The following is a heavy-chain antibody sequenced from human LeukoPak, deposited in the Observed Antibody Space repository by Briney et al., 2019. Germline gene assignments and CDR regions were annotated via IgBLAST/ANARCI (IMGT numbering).Heavy chain of an antibody. D-gene: IGHD3-22*01. CDR3: VFDYYDSSGYPKAGLPY. Sequence: ASVKVSCKASGYTFTGYYMHWVRQATGQGLEWMGWINPNSGGTNYAQKFQGRVTMTRDTSISTAYMELSRLRSDDTAVYYCVFDYYDSSGYPKAGLPYWRQGTLVTVSS. CDR1: GYTFTGYY. V-gene: IGHV1-2*02. CDR2: INPNSGGT. J-gene: IGHJ4*02.